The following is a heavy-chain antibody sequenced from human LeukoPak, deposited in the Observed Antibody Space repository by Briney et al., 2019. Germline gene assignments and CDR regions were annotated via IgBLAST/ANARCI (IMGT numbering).Heavy chain of an antibody. D-gene: IGHD2-15*01. CDR1: GFTFSNYA. Sequence: PGGSLRLSCSASGFTFSNYAIHWVRQAPGKGLEFVSAISPSGGSTYYADSVKGRFTISRDNSKNMLYLQMSSLRPEDTAVYYCVKLLVEMRVLLPYFDYWGQGTLVTASS. CDR2: ISPSGGST. CDR3: VKLLVEMRVLLPYFDY. J-gene: IGHJ4*02. V-gene: IGHV3-64D*06.